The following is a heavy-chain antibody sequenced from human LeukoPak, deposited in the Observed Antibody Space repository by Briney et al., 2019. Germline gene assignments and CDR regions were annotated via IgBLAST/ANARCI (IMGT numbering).Heavy chain of an antibody. Sequence: GGSLRLSCAASGFTFSSYAMHWVRQAPGKGLEWVAVISYDGSNKYYADSVKGRFTISRDNSKNTLYLQMNSLRAEDTAVYYCAKGGSGSYLGYFDYWGQGTLVTVSS. CDR1: GFTFSSYA. V-gene: IGHV3-30*04. CDR3: AKGGSGSYLGYFDY. J-gene: IGHJ4*02. CDR2: ISYDGSNK. D-gene: IGHD3-10*01.